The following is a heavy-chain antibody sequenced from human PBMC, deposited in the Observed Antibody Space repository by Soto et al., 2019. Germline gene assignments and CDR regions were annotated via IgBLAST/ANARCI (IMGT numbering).Heavy chain of an antibody. CDR2: IYPGDSDT. J-gene: IGHJ4*02. CDR1: GYNFISYW. D-gene: IGHD2-15*01. V-gene: IGHV5-51*01. CDR3: ARFAAPALAYFDS. Sequence: PGESLKISCKGSGYNFISYWIAWVRETPGKGLEWMGIIYPGDSDTRYSPSFQGQITLSADMSITTAYLQWRSLKASDTAKYYCARFAAPALAYFDSWGQGTLVTVS.